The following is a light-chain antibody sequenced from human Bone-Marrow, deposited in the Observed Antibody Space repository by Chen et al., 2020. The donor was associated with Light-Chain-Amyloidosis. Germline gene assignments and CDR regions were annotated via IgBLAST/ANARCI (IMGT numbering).Light chain of an antibody. J-gene: IGLJ2*01. Sequence: SYELTQPPSVSVSPGQTARITCSGDDLPTKYAYWYQQKPGQAPVLVIHRDTERPSGISERLSCSSSGTTPTMTISGVQAEDEADYHCQSADSSGTYEVIFGGGTKLTVL. CDR1: DLPTKY. V-gene: IGLV3-25*03. CDR3: QSADSSGTYEVI. CDR2: RDT.